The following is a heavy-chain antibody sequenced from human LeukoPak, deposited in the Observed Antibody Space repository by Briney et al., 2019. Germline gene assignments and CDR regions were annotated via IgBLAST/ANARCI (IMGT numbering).Heavy chain of an antibody. J-gene: IGHJ4*02. CDR3: VMSWIRQPRDN. V-gene: IGHV3-7*01. CDR1: GFSFKDYW. Sequence: LTGGSLRLSCAASGFSFKDYWMSWVRQAPGKGLEWVADITPDGSGKTYVDAVKGRFTISRDNAKQSLHLEMDTLTAEDTAVYYCVMSWIRQPRDNWGQGTLVTVSS. D-gene: IGHD1-1*01. CDR2: ITPDGSGK.